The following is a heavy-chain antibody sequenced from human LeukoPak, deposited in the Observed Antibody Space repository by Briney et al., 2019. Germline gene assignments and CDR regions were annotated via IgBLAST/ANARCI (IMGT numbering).Heavy chain of an antibody. CDR3: ARDLLEHYYDSSGEELDWFDP. J-gene: IGHJ5*02. V-gene: IGHV1-69*04. CDR1: GYTFTGYY. CDR2: IIPILGIA. Sequence: ASVKVSCKASGYTFTGYYMHWVRQAPGQGLEWMGRIIPILGIANYAQKFQGRVTITADKSTSTAYMELSSLRSEDTAVYYCARDLLEHYYDSSGEELDWFDPWGQGTLVTVSS. D-gene: IGHD3-22*01.